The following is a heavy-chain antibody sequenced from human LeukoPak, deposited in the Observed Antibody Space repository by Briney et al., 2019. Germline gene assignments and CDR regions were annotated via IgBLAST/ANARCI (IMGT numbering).Heavy chain of an antibody. V-gene: IGHV1-2*02. CDR2: INPNSGGT. J-gene: IGHJ6*03. CDR1: GYTFTGYY. Sequence: RASVKVSCKASGYTFTGYYMHWVRQAPGQGLEWMGWINPNSGGTNYAQKFQGRVTMTRDTSISTAYMELSRLRSDDTAVYYCASGCSSTSCYPAHDYYYYMDVWGKGTTVTVSS. CDR3: ASGCSSTSCYPAHDYYYYMDV. D-gene: IGHD2-2*01.